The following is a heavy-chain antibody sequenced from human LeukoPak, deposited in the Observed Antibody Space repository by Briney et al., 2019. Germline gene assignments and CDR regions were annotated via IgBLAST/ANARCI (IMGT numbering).Heavy chain of an antibody. CDR1: GFAVNTNY. CDR3: ARIDIPGYFDY. V-gene: IGHV3-53*04. D-gene: IGHD3-9*01. CDR2: IYSAGST. Sequence: PGGSLRLSCAASGFAVNTNYMTWVRQAPGKGLEWVSLIYSAGSTYYADSVKGRFTISRHNSENTLYLQMNSLRPEDTAVYYCARIDIPGYFDYWGQGTLVTVSS. J-gene: IGHJ4*02.